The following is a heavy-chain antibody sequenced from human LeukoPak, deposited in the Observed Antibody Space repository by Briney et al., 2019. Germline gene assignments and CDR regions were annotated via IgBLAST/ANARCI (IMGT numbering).Heavy chain of an antibody. CDR2: IYYSGST. CDR3: ARVVVAATAWFDP. V-gene: IGHV4-39*01. D-gene: IGHD2-15*01. CDR1: GGSISSSSYY. Sequence: PSETLSLTCTVSGGSISSSSYYWGWIRQPPGKGLEWIGSIYYSGSTYYNPSLKSRVTISVDTSKNQFSLKLSSVTAADTAVYYCARVVVAATAWFDPWRQGTLVTVSS. J-gene: IGHJ5*02.